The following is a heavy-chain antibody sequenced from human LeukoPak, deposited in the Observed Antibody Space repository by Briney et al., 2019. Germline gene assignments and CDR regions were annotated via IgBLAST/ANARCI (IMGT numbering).Heavy chain of an antibody. J-gene: IGHJ4*02. V-gene: IGHV4-4*07. CDR2: IYSSGTT. D-gene: IGHD6-19*01. CDR3: ARGSSGWYSIDY. Sequence: SETLSLTCTVSGGSISSYYWSWIRQPAGSGLEWIGRIYSSGTTNYNPSFKSRVTMSVDMSKNQFSLRLSSVTAADTAVYYCARGSSGWYSIDYWGQGTLVTVSS. CDR1: GGSISSYY.